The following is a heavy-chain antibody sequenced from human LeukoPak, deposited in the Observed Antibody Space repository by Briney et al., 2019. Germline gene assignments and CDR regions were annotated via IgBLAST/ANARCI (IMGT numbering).Heavy chain of an antibody. CDR2: IIPILGIA. J-gene: IGHJ4*02. CDR3: AREKNYYDSSGLL. CDR1: GGTFSSYA. V-gene: IGHV1-69*04. Sequence: SVKVSCKASGGTFSSYAISWVRQAPGQGLEWMGRIIPILGIANYAQKFQGRVTITADKSTSTAYMELSSLRSEDTAVYYCAREKNYYDSSGLLWGQGTLVTVSS. D-gene: IGHD3-22*01.